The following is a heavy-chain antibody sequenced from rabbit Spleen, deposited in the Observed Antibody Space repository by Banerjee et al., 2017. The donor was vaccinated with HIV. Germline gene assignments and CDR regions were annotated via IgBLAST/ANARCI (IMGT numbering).Heavy chain of an antibody. V-gene: IGHV1S40*01. CDR1: GVSFSSSSD. J-gene: IGHJ6*01. D-gene: IGHD1-1*01. CDR3: ARDTSSSFSSYGMDL. CDR2: IDTGSSGLA. Sequence: QSLEESGGDLVKPGASLTLTCTASGVSFSSSSDMCWVRQAPGKGLEWIACIDTGSSGLADFATWAKGRFTCSKTSSTTVTLQMTRLTAADTATYFCARDTSSSFSSYGMDLWGPGTLVTVS.